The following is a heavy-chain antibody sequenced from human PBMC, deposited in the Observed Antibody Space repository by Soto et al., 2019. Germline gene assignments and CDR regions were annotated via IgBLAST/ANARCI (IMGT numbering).Heavy chain of an antibody. Sequence: SVKVSCKASGGTFSSYTISWVRQAPGQGLEWMGRIIPILGIANYAQKFQGRVTITADKSTSTAYMELSSLRSEDTAVYYCARALGVPMVRGVKEYYYYMDVWGKATTVTVSS. CDR3: ARALGVPMVRGVKEYYYYMDV. CDR1: GGTFSSYT. V-gene: IGHV1-69*02. J-gene: IGHJ6*03. CDR2: IIPILGIA. D-gene: IGHD3-10*01.